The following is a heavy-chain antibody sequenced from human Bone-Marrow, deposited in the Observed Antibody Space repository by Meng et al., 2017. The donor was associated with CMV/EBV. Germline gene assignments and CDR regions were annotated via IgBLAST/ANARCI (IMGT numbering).Heavy chain of an antibody. CDR1: GYTFTGYY. D-gene: IGHD5-12*01. J-gene: IGHJ5*02. Sequence: GESLKISCKASGYTFTGYYMHWVRQAPGQGLEWMGWINPNSGGTNYAQKFQGRVTMTRDTSISTAYMELSRLRSDDTAVYYCARGPYSGYDRGWFDPWGQGTLVTVSS. CDR3: ARGPYSGYDRGWFDP. CDR2: INPNSGGT. V-gene: IGHV1-2*02.